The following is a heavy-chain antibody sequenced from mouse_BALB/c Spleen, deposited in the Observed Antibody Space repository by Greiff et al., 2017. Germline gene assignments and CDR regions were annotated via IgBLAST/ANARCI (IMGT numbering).Heavy chain of an antibody. CDR2: ISYSGST. CDR3: ARYEGRGKFAMDY. Sequence: DVKLQESGPGLVKPSQSLSLTCTVTGYSITSDYAWNWIRQFPGNKLEWMGYISYSGSTSYNPSLKSRISITRDTSKNQFFLQLNSVTTEDTATYYCARYEGRGKFAMDYWGQGTSVTVSS. J-gene: IGHJ4*01. V-gene: IGHV3-2*02. D-gene: IGHD2-1*01. CDR1: GYSITSDYA.